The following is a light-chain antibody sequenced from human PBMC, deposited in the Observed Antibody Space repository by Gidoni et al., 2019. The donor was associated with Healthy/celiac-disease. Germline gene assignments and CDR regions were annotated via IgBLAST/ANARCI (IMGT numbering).Light chain of an antibody. CDR2: LGS. J-gene: IGKJ2*04. V-gene: IGKV2-28*01. CDR3: MQGLQTLCS. CDR1: QSLLHSNGYNY. Sequence: DIVMTQSPLSLPVTPGEPASISCRSSQSLLHSNGYNYLDWYLQKPGQSPQLLIYLGSNRASGVPDRFSGSGSGTDFTLKISRVEAEDVGGYYCMQGLQTLCSFGQGTKLEIK.